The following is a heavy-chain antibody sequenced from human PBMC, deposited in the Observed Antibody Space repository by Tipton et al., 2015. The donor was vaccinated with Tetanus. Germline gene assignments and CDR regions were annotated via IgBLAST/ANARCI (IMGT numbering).Heavy chain of an antibody. D-gene: IGHD1-1*01. Sequence: TLSLTCTVSGGSIRSDNYSWNWIRQPPGKGLEWLAYISYSGRTNSNHPLQSRITKSQDTSKNQLSLKLTSVTAADTGVYYRARANNEFPKKGPFDYWGQGALVIVSS. CDR3: ARANNEFPKKGPFDY. J-gene: IGHJ4*02. CDR2: ISYSGRT. V-gene: IGHV4-61*01. CDR1: GGSIRSDNYS.